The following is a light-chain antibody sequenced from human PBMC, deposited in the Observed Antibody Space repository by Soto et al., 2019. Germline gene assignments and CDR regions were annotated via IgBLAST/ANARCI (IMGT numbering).Light chain of an antibody. V-gene: IGKV1-9*01. CDR3: QQVNSYPFT. Sequence: DIQLTQSPSLLSASVGDIVTITFRASQGISTSLAWYQQKPGKAPKLLIYAASTVQSGVPSRFSGSGSGTDFTLTISSLQPEDFATFYCQQVNSYPFTFGGGTKVDIK. CDR1: QGISTS. J-gene: IGKJ4*01. CDR2: AAS.